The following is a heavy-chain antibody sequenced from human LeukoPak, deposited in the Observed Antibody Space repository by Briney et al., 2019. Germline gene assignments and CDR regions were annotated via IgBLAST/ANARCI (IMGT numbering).Heavy chain of an antibody. J-gene: IGHJ6*03. CDR1: GGSISSHY. Sequence: SETLSLTCPVSGGSISSHYWSWIRQPPGKGLEWIGYIYYSGSTNYNPSLKSRVTISVDTSKNQFSLKLSSVTAGDTAVYYCARGGTGTTRTGYYYYMDVWGKGTTVTVSS. CDR3: ARGGTGTTRTGYYYYMDV. CDR2: IYYSGST. D-gene: IGHD1-7*01. V-gene: IGHV4-59*11.